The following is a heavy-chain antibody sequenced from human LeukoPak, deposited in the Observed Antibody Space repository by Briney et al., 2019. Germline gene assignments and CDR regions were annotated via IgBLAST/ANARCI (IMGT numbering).Heavy chain of an antibody. V-gene: IGHV3-21*01. J-gene: IGHJ6*02. CDR1: GFTFSSYS. CDR2: ISSSSSYI. CDR3: ARTYGAQSNYYYYGMDV. Sequence: PGGSLRLSCAASGFTFSSYSMNWVRQAPGKGLEWVSSISSSSSYIYYADSVKGRFTISRDNAKNSLYLQMNSLRAEDTAVYHCARTYGAQSNYYYYGMDVWGQGTTVTVSS. D-gene: IGHD4-17*01.